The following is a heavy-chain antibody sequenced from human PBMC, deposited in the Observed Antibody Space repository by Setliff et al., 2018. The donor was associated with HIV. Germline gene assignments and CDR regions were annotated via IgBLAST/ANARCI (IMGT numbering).Heavy chain of an antibody. CDR3: AKAHWDPLSPDY. Sequence: GGSLRLSCAASGFTFRNYGMHWVRQAPGKGLEWVAFIRHDGGETYFADSMKGRFSISRDNTKNTLFLQMNSLRAEDTAVYFCAKAHWDPLSPDYWGQGTLVTVSS. V-gene: IGHV3-30*02. CDR1: GFTFRNYG. J-gene: IGHJ4*02. CDR2: IRHDGGET. D-gene: IGHD1-26*01.